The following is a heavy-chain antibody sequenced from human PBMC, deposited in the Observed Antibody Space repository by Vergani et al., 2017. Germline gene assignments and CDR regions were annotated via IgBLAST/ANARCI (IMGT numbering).Heavy chain of an antibody. CDR2: ISSSSSTI. CDR3: ARDGGYCSGGSCRNYYYYGMDV. CDR1: GFTFSSYS. J-gene: IGHJ6*02. V-gene: IGHV3-48*01. Sequence: EVQLVESGGGLVQPGGSLRLSCAASGFTFSSYSMNWVRQAPEKGLEWVSYISSSSSTIYYADSVKGRFTISRDNAKNSLYLQMNSLRAEDTAVYYCARDGGYCSGGSCRNYYYYGMDVWGQGTTVTVSS. D-gene: IGHD2-15*01.